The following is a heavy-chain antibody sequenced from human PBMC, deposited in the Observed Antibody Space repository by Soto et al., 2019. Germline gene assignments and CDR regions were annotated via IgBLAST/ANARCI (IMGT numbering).Heavy chain of an antibody. V-gene: IGHV4-34*01. CDR2: INDSGIT. D-gene: IGHD6-6*01. CDR1: GGSFSGYY. Sequence: PAETLSITCVVNGGSFSGYYWSWIRQSPGKGLEWIGEINDSGITDSNPSLESRVTISVDMSKNQFSLNLKSVTAADSAVYHCARGRSSVPDRRGIGYYGLDVWGQGTTVTVSS. CDR3: ARGRSSVPDRRGIGYYGLDV. J-gene: IGHJ6*02.